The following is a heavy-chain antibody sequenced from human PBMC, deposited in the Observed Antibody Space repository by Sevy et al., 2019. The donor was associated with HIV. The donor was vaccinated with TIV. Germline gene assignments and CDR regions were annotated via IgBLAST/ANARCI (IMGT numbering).Heavy chain of an antibody. J-gene: IGHJ3*02. CDR3: ARQPEVVTYYYGSGRQSRGYEI. D-gene: IGHD3-10*01. CDR1: GYSFTSYW. CDR2: IYPGDSDT. Sequence: GESLKISCKGSGYSFTSYWIGWVRQMPGKGLEWMGIIYPGDSDTRYSPTFQGQVTISAGKSTSTAYLQWSSLKASDTAMYYCARQPEVVTYYYGSGRQSRGYEIWGQGTRVTVSS. V-gene: IGHV5-51*01.